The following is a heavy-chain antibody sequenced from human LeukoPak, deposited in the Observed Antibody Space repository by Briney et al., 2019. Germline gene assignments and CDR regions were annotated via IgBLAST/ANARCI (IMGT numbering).Heavy chain of an antibody. J-gene: IGHJ4*02. CDR3: ARGVYIAAAQYGY. CDR1: GGSISSYY. D-gene: IGHD6-13*01. Sequence: SETPSLTCTVSGGSISSYYWSWIRQPPAKGLEWIGYIYYSGTTNYNPSLKSRVTISVDTSKNQFSLKLSSVTAADTAVYYCARGVYIAAAQYGYWGQGTLVTVSS. V-gene: IGHV4-59*01. CDR2: IYYSGTT.